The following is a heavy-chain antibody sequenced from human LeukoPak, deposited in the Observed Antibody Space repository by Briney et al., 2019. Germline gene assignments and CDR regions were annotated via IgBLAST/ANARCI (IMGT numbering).Heavy chain of an antibody. Sequence: SETLSLTCTVSGGSISSSSYYWGWIRQPPGKGLEWIGSIYYSGSTYYNPSLKSRVTISVDTSKNQFSLKLSSVTAADTAVYYCARPTWSSGWYGHEGDNYWGQGTLVTVSS. V-gene: IGHV4-39*01. CDR2: IYYSGST. CDR1: GGSISSSSYY. D-gene: IGHD6-19*01. CDR3: ARPTWSSGWYGHEGDNY. J-gene: IGHJ4*02.